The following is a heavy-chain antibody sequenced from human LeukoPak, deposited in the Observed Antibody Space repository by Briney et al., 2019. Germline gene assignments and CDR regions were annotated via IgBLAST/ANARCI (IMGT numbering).Heavy chain of an antibody. CDR1: GFTFDDYA. J-gene: IGHJ3*02. D-gene: IGHD1-1*01. Sequence: GGSLRLSCAASGFTFDDYAMHWVRQAPGKGLEWVSGISWNSGSIGYADSVKGRFTISRDNAKNSLYLQMNSLRAEDTAVYYCASGGSTTGTTSGVFDIWGQGTMVTVSS. CDR3: ASGGSTTGTTSGVFDI. V-gene: IGHV3-9*01. CDR2: ISWNSGSI.